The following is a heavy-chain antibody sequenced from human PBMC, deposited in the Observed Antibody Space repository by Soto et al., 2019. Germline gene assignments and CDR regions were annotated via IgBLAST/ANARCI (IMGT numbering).Heavy chain of an antibody. Sequence: SVKVSCKGSGYTFTSYGISWVRQAPGQGLEWMGGIIPIFGTANYAQKFQGRVTITADESTSTAYMELSSLRSEDTAVYYCARVGATTDAYYYYGMDVWGQGTTVTVSS. CDR2: IIPIFGTA. CDR3: ARVGATTDAYYYYGMDV. D-gene: IGHD1-26*01. J-gene: IGHJ6*02. V-gene: IGHV1-69*13. CDR1: GYTFTSYG.